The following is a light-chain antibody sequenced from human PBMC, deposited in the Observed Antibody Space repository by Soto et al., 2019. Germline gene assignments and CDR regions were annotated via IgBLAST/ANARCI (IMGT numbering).Light chain of an antibody. CDR2: EVS. CDR3: SSYTGSSIVV. CDR1: SGDVGGYHY. Sequence: QSVLTQPASVSGSPGQSITISCTGTSGDVGGYHYVSWYQQRPGKAPKLMIYEVSNRPSGVSHRFSGSKSGNTASLTISGLQAEDEADYYCSSYTGSSIVVFGGGTKLTVL. J-gene: IGLJ2*01. V-gene: IGLV2-14*01.